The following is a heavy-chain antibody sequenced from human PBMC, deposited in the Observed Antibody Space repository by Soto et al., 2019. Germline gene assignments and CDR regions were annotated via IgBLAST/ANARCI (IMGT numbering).Heavy chain of an antibody. CDR3: ARPKGTVTLYRFDY. CDR1: GFTFSSYG. J-gene: IGHJ4*02. D-gene: IGHD4-17*01. V-gene: IGHV3-33*08. Sequence: QVQLVESGGGVVQPGRSLRLSCAASGFTFSSYGMHWVRQAPGKGLEWVAVIWYDGSNKYYADSVKGRFTVSRDNSKNTLYLQMNSLRAEDTDVYYCARPKGTVTLYRFDYWGQGTLVTVSS. CDR2: IWYDGSNK.